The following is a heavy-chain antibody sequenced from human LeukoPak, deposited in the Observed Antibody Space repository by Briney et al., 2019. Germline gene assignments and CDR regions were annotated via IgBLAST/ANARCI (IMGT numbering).Heavy chain of an antibody. V-gene: IGHV3-7*01. CDR3: ARHDYGDY. CDR2: IKQDGSEK. J-gene: IGHJ4*02. CDR1: GFTFSSYW. Sequence: PGGSLRLSCAASGFTFSSYWMSWVRQTPGKGLEWVANIKQDGSEKYYVDPVNGRITISRDNAKNSLYLQMNSLRAEDTAVYYCARHDYGDYWGQGTLVTVSS.